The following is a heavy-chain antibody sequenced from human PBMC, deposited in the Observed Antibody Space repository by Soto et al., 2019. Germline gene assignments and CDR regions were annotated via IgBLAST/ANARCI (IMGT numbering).Heavy chain of an antibody. V-gene: IGHV4-31*03. CDR3: VRYYYDSSGLNWFDP. J-gene: IGHJ5*02. CDR2: MYHSGNT. Sequence: PSETLSLTCTVSGGSISSGDFYCSWIRQHPGKGLEWIGYMYHSGNTYYNPSLKSRVTMSLDTSKNQFSLKLTSVTAADTAVYYCVRYYYDSSGLNWFDPWGQGTLVTVS. CDR1: GGSISSGDFY. D-gene: IGHD3-22*01.